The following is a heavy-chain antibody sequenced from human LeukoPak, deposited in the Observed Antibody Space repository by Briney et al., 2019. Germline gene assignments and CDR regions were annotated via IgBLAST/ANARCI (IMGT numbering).Heavy chain of an antibody. D-gene: IGHD3-10*01. CDR3: ARDSGMVRGTVDY. V-gene: IGHV1-46*01. Sequence: ASVKVSCKSSGYTFTSYYMYWVRQAPAPGLEWMGIINPSGGSTSYAQKFQGRVTMTRDTSTSTVYMELSSLRSEDTAVYYCARDSGMVRGTVDYWGQGTLVTVSS. CDR1: GYTFTSYY. J-gene: IGHJ4*02. CDR2: INPSGGST.